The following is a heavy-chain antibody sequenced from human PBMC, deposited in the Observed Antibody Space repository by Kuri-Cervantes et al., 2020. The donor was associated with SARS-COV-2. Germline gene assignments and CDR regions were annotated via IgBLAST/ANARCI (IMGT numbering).Heavy chain of an antibody. CDR3: ARDLYYYDSSGYYDY. CDR2: ISYDGSNQ. Sequence: GESLKISCAASGFTFGSYEMNWVRQAPGKGLEWVATISYDGSNQYYGDSVKGRFTFSRDNSKNRMYLQMDSLRAEDTAVYYCARDLYYYDSSGYYDYWGQGTLVTVSS. V-gene: IGHV3-30*03. D-gene: IGHD3-22*01. J-gene: IGHJ4*02. CDR1: GFTFGSYE.